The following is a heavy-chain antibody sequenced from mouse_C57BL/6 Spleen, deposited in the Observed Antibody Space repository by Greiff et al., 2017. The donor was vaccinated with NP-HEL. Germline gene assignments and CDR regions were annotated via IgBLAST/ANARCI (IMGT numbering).Heavy chain of an antibody. J-gene: IGHJ3*01. CDR2: IYPRSGNT. CDR3: AKGNYYDYDWFAY. V-gene: IGHV1-81*01. Sequence: VQLQQSGAELARPGASVKLSCKASGYTFTSYGISWVKQRTGQGLEWIGEIYPRSGNTYYKEKFKGKATLTADKSSSTAYMELRSLTSEDSAVYFCAKGNYYDYDWFAYWGQGTLVTVSA. CDR1: GYTFTSYG. D-gene: IGHD2-4*01.